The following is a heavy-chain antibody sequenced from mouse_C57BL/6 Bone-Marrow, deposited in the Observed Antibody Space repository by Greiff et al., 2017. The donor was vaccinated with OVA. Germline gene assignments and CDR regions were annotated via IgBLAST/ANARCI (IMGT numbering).Heavy chain of an antibody. CDR2: INPYNGGT. D-gene: IGHD2-4*01. CDR1: GYTFTDYY. CDR3: ARGWYDYSWYFDV. J-gene: IGHJ1*03. Sequence: LVESGASVKMSCKASGYTFTDYYMNWVKQSHGKSLEWIGVINPYNGGTSYNQKFKGKATLTVDKSSSTAYMELNSLTSEDSAVYYCARGWYDYSWYFDVWGTGTTVTVSS. V-gene: IGHV1-19*01.